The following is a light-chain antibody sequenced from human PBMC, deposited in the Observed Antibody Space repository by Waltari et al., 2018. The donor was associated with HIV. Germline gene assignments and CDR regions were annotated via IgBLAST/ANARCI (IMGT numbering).Light chain of an antibody. CDR2: EVS. Sequence: QSALTQPASVSGSPGQSITISCTGTSSDVGGYNYVSWYQQHPGKAPKLMIYEVSNRPSGVSTRFSGSKSGNTASLTISGLQAEDEADYYCISYTSSSTYYVFGTGTKVTVL. J-gene: IGLJ1*01. CDR3: ISYTSSSTYYV. V-gene: IGLV2-14*01. CDR1: SSDVGGYNY.